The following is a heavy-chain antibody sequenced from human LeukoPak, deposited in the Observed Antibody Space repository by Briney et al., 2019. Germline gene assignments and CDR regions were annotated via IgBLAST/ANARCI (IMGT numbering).Heavy chain of an antibody. CDR2: IKQDGSEK. J-gene: IGHJ4*02. CDR1: GFTFSSYW. Sequence: GGSLRLSCAASGFTFSSYWMSWVRQAPGKGLEWVANIKQDGSEKNYMNSVKGRFTISRDNAKNSLYLQMNSLRAEDTAIYYCAREDDWNYEDYWGQGTLVTVSS. D-gene: IGHD1-7*01. V-gene: IGHV3-7*01. CDR3: AREDDWNYEDY.